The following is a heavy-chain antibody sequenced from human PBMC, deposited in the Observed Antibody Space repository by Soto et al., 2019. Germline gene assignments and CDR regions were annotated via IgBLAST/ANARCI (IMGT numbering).Heavy chain of an antibody. J-gene: IGHJ5*02. CDR3: ARLYCSSTSCYDEGSWFDP. CDR1: GGSISSYY. CDR2: IYYSGST. V-gene: IGHV4-59*08. Sequence: SETLSLTCTVSGGSISSYYWSWIRQPPGKGLEWIGYIYYSGSTNYNPSLKSRVTISVDTSKNQFSLKLSSVTAADTAVYYCARLYCSSTSCYDEGSWFDPWGQGTLVTVSS. D-gene: IGHD2-2*01.